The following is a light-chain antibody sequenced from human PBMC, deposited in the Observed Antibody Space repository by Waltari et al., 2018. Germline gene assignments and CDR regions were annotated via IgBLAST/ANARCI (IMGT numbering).Light chain of an antibody. Sequence: QSALTQPASVSGSPGQSITISCTGTSSDVGHYNYVSWYQQRPGKAPKLMIYDVSSPPSGISSRFSGSKSGSTASLTIYGLQAEDEADYYCSSFTSASTVGVIFGGGTKLTVL. CDR1: SSDVGHYNY. CDR3: SSFTSASTVGVI. J-gene: IGLJ2*01. CDR2: DVS. V-gene: IGLV2-14*03.